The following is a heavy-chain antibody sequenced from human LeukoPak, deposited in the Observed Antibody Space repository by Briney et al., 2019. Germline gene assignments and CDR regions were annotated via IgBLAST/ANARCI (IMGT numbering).Heavy chain of an antibody. CDR3: ARRRAGPPSGSYGGSFDY. Sequence: GESLKISCKGSGYSFTSYWIGWVRQMPGKGLEWMGIIYPGDSDTRYSPSFQGQVTISADKSISTAYLQWSSLKASDTAMYHCARRRAGPPSGSYGGSFDYWGQGTLVTVSS. D-gene: IGHD1-26*01. CDR2: IYPGDSDT. V-gene: IGHV5-51*01. CDR1: GYSFTSYW. J-gene: IGHJ4*02.